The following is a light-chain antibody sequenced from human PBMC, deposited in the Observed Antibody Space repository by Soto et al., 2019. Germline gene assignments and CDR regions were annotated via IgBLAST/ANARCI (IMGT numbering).Light chain of an antibody. CDR2: RAS. J-gene: IGKJ2*01. Sequence: EVVLTQSPGTLSLSPGERATLSCRASQTVDSTYLAWYQQKPGQAPRLLIYRASSRAAGVPDRFSGSGSGTDFTLTISTLDAEDFAVYYCQQYDTSPPLYTFGQGTKLEIK. CDR3: QQYDTSPPLYT. CDR1: QTVDSTY. V-gene: IGKV3-20*01.